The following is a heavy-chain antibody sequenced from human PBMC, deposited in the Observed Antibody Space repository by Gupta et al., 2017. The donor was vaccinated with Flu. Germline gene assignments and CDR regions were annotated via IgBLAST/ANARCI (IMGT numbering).Heavy chain of an antibody. J-gene: IGHJ4*02. Sequence: PGKGLEWVSSISRDGESKFYADSVKGRFTISRDNGHNSLFLQMDSLRAEDTAVYHCVRGIGSDNSAVRGYDYWDQGTLVAVSP. CDR2: ISRDGESK. V-gene: IGHV3-21*01. D-gene: IGHD3-22*01. CDR3: VRGIGSDNSAVRGYDY.